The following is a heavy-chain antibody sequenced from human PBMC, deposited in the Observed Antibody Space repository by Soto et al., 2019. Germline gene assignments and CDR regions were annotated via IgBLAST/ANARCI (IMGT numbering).Heavy chain of an antibody. D-gene: IGHD2-15*01. CDR3: AREAVLGWLDY. Sequence: QVQLVQSGAEVKKPGASVKVSCKASGYTFTGYYMHWVRQAPGQGLEWMGGINPNSGGTNYAQKMQGGVTMTRDTAISTAYMELSRLRSDDTAVYYCAREAVLGWLDYWGQGTLVTVSS. J-gene: IGHJ4*02. V-gene: IGHV1-2*02. CDR2: INPNSGGT. CDR1: GYTFTGYY.